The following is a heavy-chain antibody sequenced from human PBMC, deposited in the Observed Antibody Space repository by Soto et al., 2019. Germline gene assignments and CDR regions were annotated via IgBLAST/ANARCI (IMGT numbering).Heavy chain of an antibody. CDR1: GFTFSSYG. V-gene: IGHV3-33*01. CDR2: IWYDGSNK. J-gene: IGHJ5*02. D-gene: IGHD6-13*01. Sequence: HPGGSLRLSCAASGFTFSSYGMHWVRQAPGKGLEWVAVIWYDGSNKYYADSVKGRFTTSRDTSKNTLYLQMNSLRAEDTAVYYCARDLQQQLVYWFDPWGQGTLVTVSS. CDR3: ARDLQQQLVYWFDP.